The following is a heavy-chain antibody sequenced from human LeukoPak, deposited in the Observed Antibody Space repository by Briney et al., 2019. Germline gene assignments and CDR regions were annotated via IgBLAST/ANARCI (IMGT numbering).Heavy chain of an antibody. CDR1: GGSFSGYY. V-gene: IGHV4-34*01. Sequence: PSETLSLTCAVYGGSFSGYYWSWIRQPPGKGLEWIGEINHSGSTNYNPSLKSRVTISVDTSKNQFSLKLSSVTAADTAVYYCARVPAPRYCSGGGCYGIDYWGQGTLVTVSS. CDR3: ARVPAPRYCSGGGCYGIDY. J-gene: IGHJ4*02. D-gene: IGHD2-15*01. CDR2: INHSGST.